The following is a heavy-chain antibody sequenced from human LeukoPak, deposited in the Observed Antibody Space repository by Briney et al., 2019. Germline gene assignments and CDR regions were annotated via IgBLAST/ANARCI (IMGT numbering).Heavy chain of an antibody. CDR2: IYYSGST. CDR3: ARDDYDSSGYPYFDY. CDR1: GGSLSSYY. V-gene: IGHV4-59*01. Sequence: SETLSLTCTVSGGSLSSYYWSWIRQPPGKGLEWIGYIYYSGSTNYKPSLKSRVTISVDTSKNQFSLKLSSVTAADTAVYYCARDDYDSSGYPYFDYWGQGTLVTVSS. J-gene: IGHJ4*02. D-gene: IGHD3-22*01.